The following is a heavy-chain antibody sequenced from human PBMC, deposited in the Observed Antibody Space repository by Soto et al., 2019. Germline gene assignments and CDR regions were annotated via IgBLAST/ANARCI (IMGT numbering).Heavy chain of an antibody. D-gene: IGHD1-7*01. Sequence: ASVKVSCKASGYTFTSYDINWVRQATGQGLEWVGWMNPNSGNTGYAQKFQGRVTMTRNTSISTAYMELSSLRSEDTAVYYCARGLNWNYELPDYWGQGTLVTVSS. J-gene: IGHJ4*02. CDR2: MNPNSGNT. CDR1: GYTFTSYD. V-gene: IGHV1-8*01. CDR3: ARGLNWNYELPDY.